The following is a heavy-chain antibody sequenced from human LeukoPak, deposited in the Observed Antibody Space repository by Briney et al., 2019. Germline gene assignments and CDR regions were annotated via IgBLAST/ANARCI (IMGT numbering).Heavy chain of an antibody. CDR1: GFTLSNFP. V-gene: IGHV3-30*04. CDR2: VSKDGRNN. D-gene: IGHD6-19*01. Sequence: HPGGSLRLSCAVSGFTLSNFPIHWARQAPGKGLEWLAYVSKDGRNNHYPDSVKGRFTASRDNSRNTVYLQMNSLRPEDTAVYYCARDLMWLVDYWGQGTLVTVSS. J-gene: IGHJ4*02. CDR3: ARDLMWLVDY.